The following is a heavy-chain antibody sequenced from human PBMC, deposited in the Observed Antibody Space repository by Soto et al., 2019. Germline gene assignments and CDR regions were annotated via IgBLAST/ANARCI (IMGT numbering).Heavy chain of an antibody. CDR3: ARAFYVYSSWEYFQH. D-gene: IGHD6-6*01. J-gene: IGHJ1*01. Sequence: GGSLRLSCAASGFTFSSYAMSWVRQAPGKGLEWVSAISGSGGSTYYADSVKGRFTISRDNSKNTLYLQMNSLRAEDTAVYYCARAFYVYSSWEYFQHWGQGTLVTVS. CDR2: ISGSGGST. CDR1: GFTFSSYA. V-gene: IGHV3-23*01.